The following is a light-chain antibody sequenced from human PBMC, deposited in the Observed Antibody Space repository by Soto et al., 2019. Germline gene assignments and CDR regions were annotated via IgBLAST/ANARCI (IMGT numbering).Light chain of an antibody. Sequence: DAVMTQSPVSLPVALGQPASISCRSSQSLVYSDGNTYLNWFQQRPGQSPRRLIYKVSNRDSVVPDRFSVSVLGSECTLKISRVEAEDVGVYCCMQGSLWPWTLGQGAKVEIK. CDR1: QSLVYSDGNTY. CDR3: MQGSLWPWT. J-gene: IGKJ1*01. V-gene: IGKV2-30*01. CDR2: KVS.